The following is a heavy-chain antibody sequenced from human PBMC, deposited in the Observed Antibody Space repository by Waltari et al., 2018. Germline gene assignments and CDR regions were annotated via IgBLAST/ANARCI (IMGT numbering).Heavy chain of an antibody. V-gene: IGHV4-59*01. CDR3: ARGGVVSHYYYYYMDV. Sequence: QVQLPESGPGLVKPSETLSLTCTVPGGSISSYYWSWIRQPPGKGLEWSGYIYYSGSTNYNPSLKSRVTISVDTSKNHFSLKLSSVTAADTAVYYCARGGVVSHYYYYYMDVWGKGTMVTVSS. CDR1: GGSISSYY. CDR2: IYYSGST. J-gene: IGHJ6*03. D-gene: IGHD2-8*02.